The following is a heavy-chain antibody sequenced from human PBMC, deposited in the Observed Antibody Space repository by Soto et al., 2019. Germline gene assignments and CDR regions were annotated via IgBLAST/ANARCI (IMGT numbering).Heavy chain of an antibody. V-gene: IGHV1-8*01. CDR2: MNPNSGNT. Sequence: QVQLVQSGAEVKKPGASVKVSCKASGYTFTSYDINWVRQATGQGLEWMGWMNPNSGNTGYAQKFQGRVTMTRNTSISTAYMELSSLRSEATAVYYCARGGRYSGSGSPARPDYWGQGTLVTVSS. J-gene: IGHJ4*02. CDR1: GYTFTSYD. CDR3: ARGGRYSGSGSPARPDY. D-gene: IGHD3-10*01.